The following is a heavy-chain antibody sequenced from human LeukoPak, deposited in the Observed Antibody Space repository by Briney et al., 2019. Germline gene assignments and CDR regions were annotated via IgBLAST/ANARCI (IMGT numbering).Heavy chain of an antibody. CDR2: IYYSGST. CDR3: ARDRAPVLRYFDWLGSHAFDI. D-gene: IGHD3-9*01. CDR1: GGSISSYY. Sequence: PSETLSLTCTVSGGSISSYYWSWIRQPPGKGLEWIGYIYYSGSTNYNPSLKSRVTISVDTSKNQFSLKLSSVTAADTAVYYCARDRAPVLRYFDWLGSHAFDIWGQGTMGTVSS. V-gene: IGHV4-59*01. J-gene: IGHJ3*02.